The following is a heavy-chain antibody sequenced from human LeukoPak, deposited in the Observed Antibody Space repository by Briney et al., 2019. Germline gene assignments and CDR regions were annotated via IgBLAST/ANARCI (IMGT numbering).Heavy chain of an antibody. D-gene: IGHD3-22*01. CDR2: LRGNGGT. CDR1: GFTFSSYA. CDR3: AKRGVVIRVILVGFHKEAYYFDS. V-gene: IGHV3-23*01. J-gene: IGHJ4*02. Sequence: GGSLRLSCAASGFTFSSYAMSWVREAPARGLEWVSSLRGNGGTFYADSVKGRFTISRDNAKNTLYLQMNSLRAEDTAVYFCAKRGVVIRVILVGFHKEAYYFDSWGQGALVTVSS.